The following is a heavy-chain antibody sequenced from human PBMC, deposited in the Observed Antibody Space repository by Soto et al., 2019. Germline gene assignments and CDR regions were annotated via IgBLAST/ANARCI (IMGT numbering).Heavy chain of an antibody. CDR2: INANSGGT. CDR3: ARGYAYSYRPENDS. CDR1: RYTFPGYH. D-gene: IGHD5-18*01. V-gene: IGHV1-2*02. J-gene: IGHJ4*02. Sequence: ASVPVSFMSSRYTFPGYHMHWVRPAPGQGLEWKGWINANSGGTNYAQKFQGRVTRTRDTSISEAYMELRKLRTDNTGVDYSARGYAYSYRPENDSWGQGTLVTVSS.